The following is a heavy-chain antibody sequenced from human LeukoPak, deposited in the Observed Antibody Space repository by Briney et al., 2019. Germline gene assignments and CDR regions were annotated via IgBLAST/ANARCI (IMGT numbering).Heavy chain of an antibody. V-gene: IGHV4-4*02. CDR3: ARGQKNGSGTYFITFFDY. D-gene: IGHD3-10*01. Sequence: PSGTLSLTCAVSGGSISSSPWWSWVRQPPGKGLEWIGEIYHSGSTNYNPSLKSRVTISVDKSKNQFSLKLTSVTAADTAVYYCARGQKNGSGTYFITFFDYWGQGTLVTVSS. CDR1: GGSISSSPW. J-gene: IGHJ4*02. CDR2: IYHSGST.